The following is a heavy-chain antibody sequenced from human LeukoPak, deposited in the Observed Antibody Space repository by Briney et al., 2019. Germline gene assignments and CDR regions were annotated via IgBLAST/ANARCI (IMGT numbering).Heavy chain of an antibody. D-gene: IGHD5-18*01. Sequence: GGSLRLSCAASGFTFSSYAMSWVRQAPGKGLEWVSGISGSGGSTYYADSVKGRFTISRDNSKSTLYLQMNSLRAEDTAVYYCAKSRGYSQYYFDYWGQGTLVPVSS. CDR1: GFTFSSYA. V-gene: IGHV3-23*01. CDR3: AKSRGYSQYYFDY. J-gene: IGHJ4*02. CDR2: ISGSGGST.